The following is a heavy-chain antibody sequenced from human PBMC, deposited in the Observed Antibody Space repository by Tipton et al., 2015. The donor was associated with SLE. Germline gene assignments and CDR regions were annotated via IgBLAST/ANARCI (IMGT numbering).Heavy chain of an antibody. CDR1: GFTFSSYW. D-gene: IGHD2-2*01. CDR2: INSDGSST. J-gene: IGHJ6*03. CDR3: AREYPGYYYYRAV. Sequence: SLRLSCAASGFTFSSYWMHWVRQAPGKGLVWVSRINSDGSSTSYADSVKGRFTISRDNAKNTLHLQMNSLRAEDTAVYYCAREYPGYYYYRAVWGKGPPVPVS. V-gene: IGHV3-74*01.